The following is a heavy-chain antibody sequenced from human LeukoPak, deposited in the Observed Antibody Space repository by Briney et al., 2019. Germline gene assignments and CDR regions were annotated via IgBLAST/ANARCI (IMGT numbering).Heavy chain of an antibody. V-gene: IGHV4-34*01. CDR1: GGSFSGYY. Sequence: SETLSLTCAVYGGSFSGYYWSWIRQPPGKGLEWIGEINHSGSTNYNPSLKSRVTISVDTSKNQFSLKLSSVTAADTAVYYCASQDDYGDCGFYLPDAGVWGQGTLVTVSS. D-gene: IGHD4-17*01. J-gene: IGHJ4*02. CDR3: ASQDDYGDCGFYLPDAGV. CDR2: INHSGST.